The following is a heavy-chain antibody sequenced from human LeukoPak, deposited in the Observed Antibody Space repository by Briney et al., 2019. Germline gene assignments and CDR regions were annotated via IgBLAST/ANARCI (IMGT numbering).Heavy chain of an antibody. V-gene: IGHV3-7*01. CDR1: GFTFSSYA. CDR2: IKRDGKEK. D-gene: IGHD1-20*01. CDR3: AKDGAYDWNDKSDY. J-gene: IGHJ4*02. Sequence: GGSLRLSCEASGFTFSSYAMSWVRQAPGKGLEWVANIKRDGKEKHYVDSVKGRFTISRDNARNSLYLQMSSLRAEDTAVYYCAKDGAYDWNDKSDYWGQGTLVTVSS.